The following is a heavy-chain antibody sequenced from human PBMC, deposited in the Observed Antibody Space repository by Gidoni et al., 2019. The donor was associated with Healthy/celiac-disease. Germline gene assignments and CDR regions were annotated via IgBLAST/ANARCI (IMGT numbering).Heavy chain of an antibody. D-gene: IGHD3-22*01. Sequence: EVQLVESGGGLVTPGGSLRLSCAASGFPFSNAWMSWFRQAPGKGLEWVGRIKSKTDGGTTDYAAPVKGRFTISRDDSKNTLYLQMNSLKTEDTAVYYCTTEITYYDSSGYYYVWGAFDIWGQGTMVTVSS. CDR1: GFPFSNAW. CDR2: IKSKTDGGTT. CDR3: TTEITYYDSSGYYYVWGAFDI. V-gene: IGHV3-15*01. J-gene: IGHJ3*02.